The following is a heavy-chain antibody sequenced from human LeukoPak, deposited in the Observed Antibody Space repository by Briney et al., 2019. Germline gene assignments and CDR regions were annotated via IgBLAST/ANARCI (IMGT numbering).Heavy chain of an antibody. D-gene: IGHD4-17*01. J-gene: IGHJ5*02. V-gene: IGHV4-39*07. CDR1: GGSISSSSYY. CDR3: ARYAVTTNWFDP. CDR2: IYYSGST. Sequence: PSETLSLTCTVSGGSISSSSYYWGWIREPPGKGPEWIGSIYYSGSTYYNPSLKSRVTISVDTSKNQFSLKLSSVTAADTAVYYCARYAVTTNWFDPWGQGTLVTVSS.